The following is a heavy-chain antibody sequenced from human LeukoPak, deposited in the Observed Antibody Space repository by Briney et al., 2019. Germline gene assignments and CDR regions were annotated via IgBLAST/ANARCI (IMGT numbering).Heavy chain of an antibody. J-gene: IGHJ4*02. CDR1: GYTFTSYY. CDR2: INPSGGST. V-gene: IGHV1-46*01. Sequence: ASVTVSCKASGYTFTSYYMHWVRQAPGQGLEWMGIINPSGGSTSYAQKFQGRVTMTRDTFTSTVYMELSSLRSEDTAVYYGARGIPGIAAAGTPPYYVDYWGQGTLVTVSS. D-gene: IGHD6-13*01. CDR3: ARGIPGIAAAGTPPYYVDY.